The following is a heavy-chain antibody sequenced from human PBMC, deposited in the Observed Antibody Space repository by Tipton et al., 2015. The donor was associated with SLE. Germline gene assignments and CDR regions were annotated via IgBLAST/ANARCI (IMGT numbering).Heavy chain of an antibody. CDR1: GGSISSSSYY. J-gene: IGHJ4*02. D-gene: IGHD4-23*01. V-gene: IGHV4-39*01. CDR3: ARHTDYGGNSDSFDY. Sequence: TLSLTCTVSGGSISSSSYYWGWIRQPPGKGLEWIGSIYYSGSTYYNPSLKSRVTISVDTSKNRFSLKLSSVTAAETAVYYCARHTDYGGNSDSFDYWGQGTLVTVSS. CDR2: IYYSGST.